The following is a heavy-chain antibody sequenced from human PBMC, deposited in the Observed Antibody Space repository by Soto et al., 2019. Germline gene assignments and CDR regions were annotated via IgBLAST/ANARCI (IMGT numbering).Heavy chain of an antibody. Sequence: EVQLLESGGGLVQPGGSLRLSCAASGFTFSSYAMSWVRQAPGKGLEWVSAISGSGGSTYYADSVKGRFTISRDNSKNTLYLQMNSLRAEDTAVYYCAKDFFVGDTTPPNAFDIWGQGRMVTVSS. J-gene: IGHJ3*02. CDR3: AKDFFVGDTTPPNAFDI. D-gene: IGHD1-26*01. CDR1: GFTFSSYA. CDR2: ISGSGGST. V-gene: IGHV3-23*01.